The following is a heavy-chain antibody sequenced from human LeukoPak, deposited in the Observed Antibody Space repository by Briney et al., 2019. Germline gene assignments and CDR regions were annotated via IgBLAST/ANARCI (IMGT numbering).Heavy chain of an antibody. Sequence: GRSLRLSCAASGFTFSNYAMSWVRQAPGKGLEWVSAISGSGVSTYYADSVKGRFTISRDNSKNTLYLQMNGLRAEDTAVYYCAKDPRGYYYGMDVWGKGTTVTVSS. CDR1: GFTFSNYA. V-gene: IGHV3-23*01. CDR3: AKDPRGYYYGMDV. D-gene: IGHD3-10*01. J-gene: IGHJ6*04. CDR2: ISGSGVST.